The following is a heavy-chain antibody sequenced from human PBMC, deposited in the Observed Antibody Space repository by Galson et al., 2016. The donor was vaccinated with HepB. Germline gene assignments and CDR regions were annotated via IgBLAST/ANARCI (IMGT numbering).Heavy chain of an antibody. CDR1: GFTVATNF. CDR3: ARVLRFLELVHRFDP. D-gene: IGHD3-3*01. J-gene: IGHJ5*02. V-gene: IGHV3-66*02. CDR2: ISHGGRT. Sequence: SLRLSCAGSGFTVATNFMSWVRQAPGKGLEWVSVISHGGRTEYSDSVKGRFTLSRDTLKNTVYLQMNSLRPDDTAVYYCARVLRFLELVHRFDPWGQGTQVTVSS.